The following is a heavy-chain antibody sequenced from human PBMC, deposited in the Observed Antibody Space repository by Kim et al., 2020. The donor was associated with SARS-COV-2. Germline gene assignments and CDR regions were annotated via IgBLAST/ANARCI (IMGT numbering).Heavy chain of an antibody. V-gene: IGHV4-4*02. J-gene: IGHJ4*02. Sequence: SETLSLTCAVSGGSISSSNWWSWVRQPPGKGLEWIGEIYHSGSTNYNPSLKSRVTISVDKSKNQFSLKLSSVTAADTAVYYCARGDHDDSSGYLYYFDYWGQGTLVTVSS. CDR3: ARGDHDDSSGYLYYFDY. CDR1: GGSISSSNW. D-gene: IGHD3-22*01. CDR2: IYHSGST.